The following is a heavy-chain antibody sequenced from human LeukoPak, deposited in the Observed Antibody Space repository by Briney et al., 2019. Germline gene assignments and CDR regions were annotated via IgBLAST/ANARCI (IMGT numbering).Heavy chain of an antibody. CDR1: GGSSRSGDYF. V-gene: IGHV4-30-2*01. D-gene: IGHD6-13*01. J-gene: IGHJ4*02. CDR2: IKHGGSA. CDR3: ASHDSSSSNAIDY. Sequence: PSQTLSLTCAVSGGSSRSGDYFWGWIRQPPGKGLEWIGEIKHGGSANYNPSLKSRVTITVDTSKNQFSLKLSSVTAADTAVYYCASHDSSSSNAIDYWGQGTLVTVSS.